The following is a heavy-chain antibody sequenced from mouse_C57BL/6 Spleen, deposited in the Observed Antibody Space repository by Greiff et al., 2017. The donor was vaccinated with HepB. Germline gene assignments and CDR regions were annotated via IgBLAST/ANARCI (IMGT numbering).Heavy chain of an antibody. J-gene: IGHJ4*01. Sequence: VQLQQSGPELVKPGASVKISCKASGYTFTDYYMNWVKQSHGKSLEWIGDINPNNGGTSYNQKFKGKATLTVDKSSSTAYIELRSLTSEDSAVYYCARYDGYYYYYAMDYWGQGTSVTVSS. V-gene: IGHV1-26*01. CDR1: GYTFTDYY. CDR2: INPNNGGT. D-gene: IGHD2-3*01. CDR3: ARYDGYYYYYAMDY.